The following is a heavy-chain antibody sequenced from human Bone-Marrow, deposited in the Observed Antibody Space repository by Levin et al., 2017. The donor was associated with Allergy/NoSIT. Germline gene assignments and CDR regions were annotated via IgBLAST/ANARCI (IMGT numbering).Heavy chain of an antibody. D-gene: IGHD1-20*01. J-gene: IGHJ6*02. CDR2: IYYSGST. CDR3: AREAYNWNYYYYGMDV. Sequence: SQTLSLTCTVSGGSVSSGSYYWRWIRQPPGKGLEWIGYIYYSGSTNYNPSLKSRVTISVDTSKNQFSLKLSSVTAADTAVYYCAREAYNWNYYYYGMDVWGQGTTVTVSS. V-gene: IGHV4-61*01. CDR1: GGSVSSGSYY.